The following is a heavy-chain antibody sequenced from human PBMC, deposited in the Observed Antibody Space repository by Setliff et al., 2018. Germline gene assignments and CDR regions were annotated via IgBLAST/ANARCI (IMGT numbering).Heavy chain of an antibody. J-gene: IGHJ4*01. CDR3: AGVHWTTNWFLHY. Sequence: GGSLRLSCAASGFAFDSYAMHWVRQAPGKGLEWVAIIFHDGRDIYYGDSVQGRFAISRDNSKNTLYLQMNSLRSDDTAVYYCAGVHWTTNWFLHYWGQGTLVTSPQ. CDR1: GFAFDSYA. V-gene: IGHV3-30*03. D-gene: IGHD7-27*01. CDR2: IFHDGRDI.